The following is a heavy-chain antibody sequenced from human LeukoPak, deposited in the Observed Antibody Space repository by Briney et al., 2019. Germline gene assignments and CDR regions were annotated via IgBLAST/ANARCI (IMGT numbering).Heavy chain of an antibody. V-gene: IGHV4-59*01. J-gene: IGHJ5*02. CDR3: ARGGYYGSGNDFRFDP. CDR1: GGSISSYY. CDR2: IHYTGST. Sequence: SETLSLTCTVSGGSISSYYWSRIRQPPGKGLEWIGYIHYTGSTNYNPSLKSRVTISVDTSKNQFSLKLSSVTAADTAIYYCARGGYYGSGNDFRFDPWGQGTLVTVSS. D-gene: IGHD3-10*01.